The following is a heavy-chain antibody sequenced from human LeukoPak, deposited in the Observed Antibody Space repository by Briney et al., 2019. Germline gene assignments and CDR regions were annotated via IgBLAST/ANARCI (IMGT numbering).Heavy chain of an antibody. CDR2: IYTSGST. Sequence: SETLSLTCTVSGGSISSYYWSWIRQPAGKGLEWIGRIYTSGSTNYNPSLKSRVTMSVDTSKNQFSLKLSSVTAADTAVYYCARSLAVAGTAGAFDIWGQGTMVTVSS. D-gene: IGHD6-19*01. CDR1: GGSISSYY. V-gene: IGHV4-4*07. J-gene: IGHJ3*02. CDR3: ARSLAVAGTAGAFDI.